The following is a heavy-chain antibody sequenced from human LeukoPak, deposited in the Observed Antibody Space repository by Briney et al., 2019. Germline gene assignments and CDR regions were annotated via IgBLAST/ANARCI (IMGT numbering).Heavy chain of an antibody. CDR3: ARDSAAANYYYYYMDV. Sequence: GGSLRLSCAASGFTVSSNYMSWVRQAPGKGLEWVSVIYSGGSTYYADSVKGRFTISRDNSKNTLYLQMNCLRAEDTAVYYCARDSAAANYYYYYMDVWGKGTTVTVSS. V-gene: IGHV3-53*01. D-gene: IGHD6-13*01. CDR2: IYSGGST. CDR1: GFTVSSNY. J-gene: IGHJ6*03.